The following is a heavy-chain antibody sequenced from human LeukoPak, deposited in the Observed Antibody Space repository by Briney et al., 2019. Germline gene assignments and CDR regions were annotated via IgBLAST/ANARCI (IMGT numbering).Heavy chain of an antibody. J-gene: IGHJ4*02. D-gene: IGHD1-20*01. CDR2: IYTSGST. CDR3: ARGVYNWSDEGRPTRRPHY. Sequence: SETLSLTCTVSGGSISSGSYYWSWIRQPAGKGLEWIGRIYTSGSTNYNPSLKSRVTISLDRFKNQFSLKLSSVTAADTAVYYCARGVYNWSDEGRPTRRPHYWGQGTLVTVSS. V-gene: IGHV4-61*02. CDR1: GGSISSGSYY.